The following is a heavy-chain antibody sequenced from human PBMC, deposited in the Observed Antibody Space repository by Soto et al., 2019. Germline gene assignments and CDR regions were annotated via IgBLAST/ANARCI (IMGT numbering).Heavy chain of an antibody. CDR1: GDRFTDYY. CDR2: INPNSGVT. D-gene: IGHD5-12*01. V-gene: IGHV1-2*04. J-gene: IGHJ6*03. Sequence: QVQLVQSGAEVKEPGASVTVSCRASGDRFTDYYMHCVRHAPGQGLEWMGCINPNSGVTKYAQKFQGWVTMTRDTSIRTVYMQLSRLGLDDTAIYYCARERGGATATLDYFYFYMDVWGTGTTLTVSS. CDR3: ARERGGATATLDYFYFYMDV.